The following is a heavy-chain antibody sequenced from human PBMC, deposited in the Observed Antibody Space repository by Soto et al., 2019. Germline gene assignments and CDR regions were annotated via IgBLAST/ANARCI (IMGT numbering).Heavy chain of an antibody. CDR2: INHSGST. CDR3: ARELRYSCTYYYGMDV. V-gene: IGHV4-34*01. Sequence: QVQLQQWGAGLLKPSETLSLTCAVYGGSFSGYYWSWIRQPPGKGLEWIGEINHSGSTNYNPSLQSRGTITVDSSKNQCSLKLSSVTAADTAVYYCARELRYSCTYYYGMDVWGQGTTVTVSS. CDR1: GGSFSGYY. J-gene: IGHJ6*02. D-gene: IGHD5-18*01.